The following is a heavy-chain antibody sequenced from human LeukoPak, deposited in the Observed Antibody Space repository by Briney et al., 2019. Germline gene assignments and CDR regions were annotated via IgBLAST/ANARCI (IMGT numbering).Heavy chain of an antibody. Sequence: GGSLRLSCAASGFTFSSYNMNWVRQAPGKGLEWVSYISSSSSSIYHADSLKGRFTISRDNAKNSLYLQMNSLRAEDTAVYYCARRGSSNNWYSNGMDVWGQGTTVTVSS. D-gene: IGHD1-1*01. CDR2: ISSSSSSI. CDR3: ARRGSSNNWYSNGMDV. J-gene: IGHJ6*02. V-gene: IGHV3-48*04. CDR1: GFTFSSYN.